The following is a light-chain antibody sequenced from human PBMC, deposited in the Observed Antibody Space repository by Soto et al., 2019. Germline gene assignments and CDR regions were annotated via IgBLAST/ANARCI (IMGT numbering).Light chain of an antibody. CDR3: QQRANWPLTT. CDR1: QSVSSN. Sequence: DIVMTQSPATLSVSPADRATLSCRASQSVSSNLAWYQQKPGQAPRLLIYGASTRATGIPARFSGSGSGTDFTLTIRSLEPEDFAIYYCQQRANWPLTTFGHGTRLEIK. J-gene: IGKJ5*01. CDR2: GAS. V-gene: IGKV3D-15*01.